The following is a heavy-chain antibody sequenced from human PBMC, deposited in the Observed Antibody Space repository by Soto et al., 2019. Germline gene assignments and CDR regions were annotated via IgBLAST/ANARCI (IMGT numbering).Heavy chain of an antibody. J-gene: IGHJ4*02. Sequence: GGSLRLSCAASGFTFSSYGMHWVRQAPGKGLEWVAVISYDGSNKYYADSVKGRFTISRDNSKNTLYLQMNSLRAEDTAVYYCAKDPYYDILTGYFDYWGQGTLVTVSS. CDR3: AKDPYYDILTGYFDY. V-gene: IGHV3-30*18. CDR2: ISYDGSNK. D-gene: IGHD3-9*01. CDR1: GFTFSSYG.